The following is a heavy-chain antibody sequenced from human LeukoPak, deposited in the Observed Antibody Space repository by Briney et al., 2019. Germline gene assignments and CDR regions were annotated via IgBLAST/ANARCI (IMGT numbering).Heavy chain of an antibody. D-gene: IGHD3-10*02. V-gene: IGHV3-48*01. CDR1: GFTFSSYS. Sequence: QPGGSLRLSCAASGFTFSSYSMNWVRQAPGKGLEWVSYISSSSSTIYYADSVKGRFTISRDNAKNSLYLQMNSLGAEDTAVYYCAELGITMIGGVWGKGTTVTISS. CDR3: AELGITMIGGV. CDR2: ISSSSSTI. J-gene: IGHJ6*04.